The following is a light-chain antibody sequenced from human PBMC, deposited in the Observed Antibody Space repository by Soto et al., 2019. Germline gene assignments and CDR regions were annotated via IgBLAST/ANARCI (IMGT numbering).Light chain of an antibody. CDR3: KHRANWQLN. CDR1: QSVSNNY. CDR2: DAS. J-gene: IGKJ4*01. Sequence: EVVLRQSPVTLSLSPGDRASLSFGASQSVSNNYLAWYQQKPGQAPRLIIYDASNRATGIKARFSGSGSGTDFTLTIRSLEPEDFALYYCKHRANWQLNCGGGTTGDIK. V-gene: IGKV3D-20*02.